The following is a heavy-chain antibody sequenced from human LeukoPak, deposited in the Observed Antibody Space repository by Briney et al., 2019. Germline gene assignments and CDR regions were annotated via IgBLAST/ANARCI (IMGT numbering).Heavy chain of an antibody. J-gene: IGHJ6*02. D-gene: IGHD2-15*01. CDR2: ISPDGSNK. CDR3: AKGGSGPYYYYGVDV. Sequence: GTSLRLSCAASGLTFTSFGMHWVRQAPGKGLEWVAVISPDGSNKYYADSVKGRFTISRDNSKNTLFLQMNSLRPEETAVYYCAKGGSGPYYYYGVDVWGQGTTVTVSS. V-gene: IGHV3-30*18. CDR1: GLTFTSFG.